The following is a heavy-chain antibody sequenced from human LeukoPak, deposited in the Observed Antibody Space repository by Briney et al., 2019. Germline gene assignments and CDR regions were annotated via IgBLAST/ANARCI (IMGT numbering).Heavy chain of an antibody. CDR3: AKDKEVAVVPAATRPYFDY. V-gene: IGHV3-23*01. J-gene: IGHJ4*02. D-gene: IGHD2-2*01. Sequence: GRSLRLSCAASGFTFSSYAMSWVRQAPGKGLEWVPAISGSGGSTYYADSVKGRFTISRDNSKNTLYLQMNSLRAEDTAVYYCAKDKEVAVVPAATRPYFDYWGQGTLVTVSS. CDR1: GFTFSSYA. CDR2: ISGSGGST.